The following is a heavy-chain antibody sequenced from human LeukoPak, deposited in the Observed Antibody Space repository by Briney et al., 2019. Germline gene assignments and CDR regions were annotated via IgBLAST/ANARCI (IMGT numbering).Heavy chain of an antibody. CDR3: ARDLNYYDSSGYPLRY. J-gene: IGHJ4*02. CDR2: IKQDGSEK. D-gene: IGHD3-22*01. Sequence: GGSLRLSCAASGFTFSSYAMSWVRQAPGKGLEWVANIKQDGSEKYYVDSVKGRFTISRDNAKNSLYLQMNSLRAEDTAVYYCARDLNYYDSSGYPLRYWGQGTLVTVSS. CDR1: GFTFSSYA. V-gene: IGHV3-7*01.